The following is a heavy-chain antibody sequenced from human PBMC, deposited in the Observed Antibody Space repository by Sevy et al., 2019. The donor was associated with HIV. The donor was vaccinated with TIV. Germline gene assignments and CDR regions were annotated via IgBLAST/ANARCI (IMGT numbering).Heavy chain of an antibody. J-gene: IGHJ4*02. CDR2: INWDGSST. CDR3: AREKSCGGACYHFDH. D-gene: IGHD2-21*02. CDR1: GFTLDDYG. Sequence: GGSLRLSCAASGFTLDDYGMSWVRQAPGKGLEWVSGINWDGSSTGYADSVKGRFTISRDNVKNSLHLQMTSLRAEDTAFYYCAREKSCGGACYHFDHWGQGTLVTVSS. V-gene: IGHV3-20*04.